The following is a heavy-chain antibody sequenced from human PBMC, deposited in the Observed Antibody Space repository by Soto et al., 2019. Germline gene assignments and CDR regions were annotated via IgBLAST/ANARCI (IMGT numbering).Heavy chain of an antibody. CDR3: ASHYYDFWSGSPPSMDYYGMDV. V-gene: IGHV4-39*01. CDR2: IYYSGST. J-gene: IGHJ6*02. CDR1: GGSISSSSYY. Sequence: ASETLSLTCTVSGGSISSSSYYWGWIRQPPGKGLEWIGSIYYSGSTYYNPSLKSRVTISVDTSKNQFSLKLSSVTAADTAVYYCASHYYDFWSGSPPSMDYYGMDVWGQGTTVTVSS. D-gene: IGHD3-3*01.